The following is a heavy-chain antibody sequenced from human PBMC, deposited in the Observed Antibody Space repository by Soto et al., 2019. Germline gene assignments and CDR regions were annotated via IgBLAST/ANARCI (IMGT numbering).Heavy chain of an antibody. CDR2: ISYDGSNK. CDR1: GFTFSSYA. CDR3: ARDRFDGSANYYYGMHV. Sequence: PGGSLRLSCAASGFTFSSYAMHWVRQAPGKGLEWVAVISYDGSNKYYADSVKGRFTISRDNPKNTLYLQMNSLRAEGTAVYYCARDRFDGSANYYYGMHVWGPGTTVTVSS. V-gene: IGHV3-30-3*01. J-gene: IGHJ6*02. D-gene: IGHD3-10*01.